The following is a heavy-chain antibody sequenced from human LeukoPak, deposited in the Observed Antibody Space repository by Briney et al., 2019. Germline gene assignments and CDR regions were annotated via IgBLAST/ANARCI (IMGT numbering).Heavy chain of an antibody. V-gene: IGHV4-4*07. CDR2: FSTSGTT. CDR3: ARGGPTGIDY. CDR1: GDSISSYY. J-gene: IGHJ4*02. Sequence: SETLSLTCTVSGDSISSYYWSWIRQPAGKGLEWIGHFSTSGTTNYNPSLMSRVTMSVDTSKNQFSLKLSSVTAADTAVYYCARGGPTGIDYWGQGTLVTVSS. D-gene: IGHD1-1*01.